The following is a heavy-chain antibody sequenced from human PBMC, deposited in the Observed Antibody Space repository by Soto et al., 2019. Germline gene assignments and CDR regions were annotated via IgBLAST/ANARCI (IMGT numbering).Heavy chain of an antibody. D-gene: IGHD1-26*01. J-gene: IGHJ4*02. V-gene: IGHV1-18*01. CDR1: GYAFPHYV. CDR2: STHTGNT. CDR3: ARSGEHPLDY. Sequence: ASVKVSCKTSGYAFPHYVINWVRQAPGHGLEWMGFSTHTGNTNYAQNFQGRVVLTKDTSTSTAYMEVTSLRSDDTAVYYCARSGEHPLDYWGQGTTVTVSS.